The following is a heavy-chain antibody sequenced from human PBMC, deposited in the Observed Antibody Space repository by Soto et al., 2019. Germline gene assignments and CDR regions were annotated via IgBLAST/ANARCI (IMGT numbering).Heavy chain of an antibody. J-gene: IGHJ4*02. CDR3: ARGRSVINHDDFEY. Sequence: QVQLVESGGGVVQPGRSLRLSCAASGFTLSSYSMHWVRQAPGKGLDWVAAMSYAGSSKYFADSVKGRFTISRDNSKNTLSLQMNSLGAEDSAVYYCARGRSVINHDDFEYWGQGTLVTVSS. D-gene: IGHD2-21*01. CDR1: GFTLSSYS. CDR2: MSYAGSSK. V-gene: IGHV3-30-3*01.